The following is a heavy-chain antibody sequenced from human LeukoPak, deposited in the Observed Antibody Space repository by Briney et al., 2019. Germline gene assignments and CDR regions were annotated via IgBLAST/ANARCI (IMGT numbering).Heavy chain of an antibody. J-gene: IGHJ3*02. D-gene: IGHD3-22*01. Sequence: PSETLSLTCTLSGGSISSYYWSWIRQPAGKGLEWFGCIYTSGNTNNNPSLKSRVTMSVDTSNNQFSLKLSSVTAADTAVYYCARAHWPYYYDSSDAFDIWGQGTRVTVSS. CDR3: ARAHWPYYYDSSDAFDI. CDR1: GGSISSYY. CDR2: IYTSGNT. V-gene: IGHV4-4*07.